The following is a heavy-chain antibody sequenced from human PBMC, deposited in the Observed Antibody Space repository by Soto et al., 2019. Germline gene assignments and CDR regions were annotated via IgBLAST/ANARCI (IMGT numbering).Heavy chain of an antibody. CDR1: GFTFSDYY. J-gene: IGHJ4*02. V-gene: IGHV3-11*06. Sequence: QVQVVESGGGLVQPGGSLRLSCAASGFTFSDYYMSWIRQAPGKGLEWVSFISSSSDSTKYADSVKGRFTISRDNVKNSLYLQLNSLRAEDTAVYYCARGGVKGTTSRGQVYNWGQGTLVTVSS. CDR3: ARGGVKGTTSRGQVYN. D-gene: IGHD1-7*01. CDR2: ISSSSDST.